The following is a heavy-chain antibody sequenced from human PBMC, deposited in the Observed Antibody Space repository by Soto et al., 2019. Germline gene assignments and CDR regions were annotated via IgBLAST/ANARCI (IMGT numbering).Heavy chain of an antibody. D-gene: IGHD2-15*01. CDR2: IIPILGIA. J-gene: IGHJ3*02. V-gene: IGHV1-69*02. Sequence: GASVKVSCKASGGTFSSYTISWVRQAPGQGLEWMGRIIPILGIANYAQKFQGRVTITADKSTSTAYMELSSLRSEDTAVYYCARLYCSDGSCYGHDAFDIWGQGTMVTVSS. CDR1: GGTFSSYT. CDR3: ARLYCSDGSCYGHDAFDI.